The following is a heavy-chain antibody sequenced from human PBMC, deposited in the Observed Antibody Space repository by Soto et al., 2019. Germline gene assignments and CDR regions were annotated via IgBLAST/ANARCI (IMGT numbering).Heavy chain of an antibody. J-gene: IGHJ4*02. D-gene: IGHD1-26*01. V-gene: IGHV1-46*01. CDR3: ATGATVAD. Sequence: QVQLVQSGAEVRKPGASGKGSCKTSGYTFSSYNVHWVRQAPGKGLEWPGIIKPSGGQTRAAQKFQGRITMTRDTSTSTVYLELTRLRSEDTAVYYCATGATVADWGQGTLVIVSS. CDR1: GYTFSSYN. CDR2: IKPSGGQT.